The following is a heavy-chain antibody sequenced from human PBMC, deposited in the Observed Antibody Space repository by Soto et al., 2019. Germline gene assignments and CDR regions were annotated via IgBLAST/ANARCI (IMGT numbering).Heavy chain of an antibody. Sequence: QVQLVESGGGLVKPGGSLRLSCAASGFTFSDYYMTWVRQAPGKGLEWVASISGSAISTEYADSVRGRFTISRDNSKNTVFLQMQSLRADDSATYYCVNWNDEDVDWGQGTLVAVSS. D-gene: IGHD1-1*01. J-gene: IGHJ4*01. CDR3: VNWNDEDVD. CDR2: ISGSAIST. CDR1: GFTFSDYY. V-gene: IGHV3-11*05.